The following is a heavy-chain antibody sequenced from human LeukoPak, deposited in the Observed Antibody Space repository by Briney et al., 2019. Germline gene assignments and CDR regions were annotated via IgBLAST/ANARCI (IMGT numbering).Heavy chain of an antibody. V-gene: IGHV1-8*01. CDR3: TRKLRLDEH. CDR2: IDPESGYT. Sequence: ASVKISCKGSGYTFITADINWGRQARGQELEWMGYIDPESGYTTYAQKFQGRVTMTRDTSTSTAYMELSSLTPDDTAIYYCTRKLRLDEHWGQGTLVAVSS. D-gene: IGHD1-7*01. CDR1: GYTFITAD. J-gene: IGHJ4*02.